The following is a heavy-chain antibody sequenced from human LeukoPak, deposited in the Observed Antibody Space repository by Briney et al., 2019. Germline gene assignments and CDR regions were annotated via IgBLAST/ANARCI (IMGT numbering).Heavy chain of an antibody. Sequence: SETLSLTCTVSGGSISSSSYYWGWIRQPPGKGLEWIGSIYYSGSTYYNPSLKSRVTISVDTSKNQFSLKLSSVTAADTAVYYCARRTYSESPGDMDVWGKGTTVTVSS. CDR1: GGSISSSSYY. CDR3: ARRTYSESPGDMDV. V-gene: IGHV4-39*01. J-gene: IGHJ6*03. CDR2: IYYSGST. D-gene: IGHD4-11*01.